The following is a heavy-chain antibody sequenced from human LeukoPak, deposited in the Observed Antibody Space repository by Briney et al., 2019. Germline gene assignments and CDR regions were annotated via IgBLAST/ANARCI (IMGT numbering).Heavy chain of an antibody. Sequence: PGGSLRLSCAAPGFTFSSYWMSWVRQAPGKGLEWVANINGDESEKYYVDSVKARFTISRDNAKNSLSLQINSLRVDDTAIYYCSRGEGDDYWGLEPWSPSPQ. CDR1: GFTFSSYW. J-gene: IGHJ4*01. V-gene: IGHV3-7*01. CDR2: INGDESEK. CDR3: SRGEGDDY. D-gene: IGHD3-10*01.